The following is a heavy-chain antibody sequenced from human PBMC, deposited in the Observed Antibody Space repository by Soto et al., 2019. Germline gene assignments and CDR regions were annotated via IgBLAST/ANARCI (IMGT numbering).Heavy chain of an antibody. CDR3: AKEMTTVVTPYVDY. Sequence: GGSLRLSCASSGFTFSSYAMSWFRQSPGKGLEWVSAISGSGVSTYYADPVKGRFTIPRDNSKTTLYLQMTSLRAEDTAVYYCAKEMTTVVTPYVDYWGQGTLVTVSS. D-gene: IGHD4-17*01. CDR2: ISGSGVST. V-gene: IGHV3-23*01. CDR1: GFTFSSYA. J-gene: IGHJ4*02.